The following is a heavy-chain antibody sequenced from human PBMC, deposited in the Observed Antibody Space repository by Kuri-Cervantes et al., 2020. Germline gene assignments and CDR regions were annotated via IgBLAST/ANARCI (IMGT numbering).Heavy chain of an antibody. J-gene: IGHJ6*02. CDR3: ARDLTTVTTGYYYYGMDV. CDR1: GGSVSSGGYY. CDR2: INHSGST. D-gene: IGHD4-11*01. Sequence: SETLSLTCTVSGGSVSSGGYYWSWIRQPPGKGLEWIGEINHSGSTNYNPSLKSRVTISVDTSKNQFSLKLSSVTAADTAVYYCARDLTTVTTGYYYYGMDVWGQGTTVTVSS. V-gene: IGHV4-61*08.